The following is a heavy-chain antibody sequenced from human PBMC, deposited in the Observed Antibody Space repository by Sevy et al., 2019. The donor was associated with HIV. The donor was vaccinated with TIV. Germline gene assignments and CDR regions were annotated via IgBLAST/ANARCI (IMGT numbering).Heavy chain of an antibody. V-gene: IGHV3-33*01. CDR1: GFTFSSYS. CDR3: ATTRGSGTYWRVFDY. D-gene: IGHD3-10*01. J-gene: IGHJ4*02. Sequence: GGSLRRSCAASGFTFSSYSIHWVRQAPGKGLEWVADVWYDGSNKYYEDSVKGRFTISRDNSRNTEYLQMNSLRAEDTAVYYCATTRGSGTYWRVFDYWGQGTLVTVSS. CDR2: VWYDGSNK.